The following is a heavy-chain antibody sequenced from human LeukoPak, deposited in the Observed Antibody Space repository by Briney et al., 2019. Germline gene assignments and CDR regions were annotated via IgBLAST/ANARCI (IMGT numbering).Heavy chain of an antibody. Sequence: PGGSLRLSCAASGFTFSNFGMHWVRQAPGKGLEWVAVTWYDGRNKYYADSVKGRFTISRDNSKNTLYLQMNSLRAEDTALYYCAKDHIIYGSTGFFDLWGRGTPITVSS. CDR2: TWYDGRNK. D-gene: IGHD2/OR15-2a*01. CDR3: AKDHIIYGSTGFFDL. J-gene: IGHJ2*01. V-gene: IGHV3-33*06. CDR1: GFTFSNFG.